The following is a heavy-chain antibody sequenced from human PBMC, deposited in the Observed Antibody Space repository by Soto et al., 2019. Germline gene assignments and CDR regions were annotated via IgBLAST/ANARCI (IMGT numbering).Heavy chain of an antibody. Sequence: QVQIVQSGPEVKRPGTSVRVSCKTSGFTFTNSAVQWVRQARGQRLEWIGWIIVASGRTNDAREVQERVTISRDTSTSTAYMELRGLISEDTAVYYCVAELYSGGGCCSFDFWVQGTMVTVSS. CDR1: GFTFTNSA. D-gene: IGHD2-21*02. CDR3: VAELYSGGGCCSFDF. J-gene: IGHJ3*01. CDR2: IIVASGRT. V-gene: IGHV1-58*01.